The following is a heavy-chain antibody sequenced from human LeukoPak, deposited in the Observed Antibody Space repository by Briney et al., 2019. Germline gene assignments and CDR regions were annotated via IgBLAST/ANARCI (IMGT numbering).Heavy chain of an antibody. CDR2: IKSKTEGGTI. V-gene: IGHV3-15*01. D-gene: IGHD1-26*01. Sequence: TGGSLRLSCAASGFTFTNAWMTWVRQAPGKGLEWVGRIKSKTEGGTIDYAAPVQGRFTISRDDSKTTVYLQMNSLKTEDTAMYYCTTLASGKYGIDVWGQGTTVTVSS. J-gene: IGHJ6*02. CDR1: GFTFTNAW. CDR3: TTLASGKYGIDV.